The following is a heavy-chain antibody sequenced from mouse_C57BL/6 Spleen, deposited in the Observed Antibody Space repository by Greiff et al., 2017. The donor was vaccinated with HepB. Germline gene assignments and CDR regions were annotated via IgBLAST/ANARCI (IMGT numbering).Heavy chain of an antibody. CDR1: GYSITSGYY. V-gene: IGHV3-6*01. CDR3: ARDRDDYDEGFDY. J-gene: IGHJ2*01. Sequence: EVQLQESGPGLVKPSQSLSLTCSVTGYSITSGYYWNWIRQFPGNKLEWMGYISYDGSNNYNPSLKNRISITRDTSKNQFVLKLNSVTTEDTATYYCARDRDDYDEGFDYWGQGTTLTVSS. D-gene: IGHD2-4*01. CDR2: ISYDGSN.